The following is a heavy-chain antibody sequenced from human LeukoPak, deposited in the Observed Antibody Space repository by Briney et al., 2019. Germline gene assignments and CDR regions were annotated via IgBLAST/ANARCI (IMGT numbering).Heavy chain of an antibody. Sequence: ASVKVSCKASGYTFTSYYMHWVRQAPGQGLEWMGIINPSGGSTSYAQKFQGRVTMTRDTSTSTVYMELSSLRSEDTAVYYCARDRYYDSSGSNPPPAYYFDYWGQGTLVTVSS. V-gene: IGHV1-46*01. D-gene: IGHD3-22*01. J-gene: IGHJ4*02. CDR3: ARDRYYDSSGSNPPPAYYFDY. CDR1: GYTFTSYY. CDR2: INPSGGST.